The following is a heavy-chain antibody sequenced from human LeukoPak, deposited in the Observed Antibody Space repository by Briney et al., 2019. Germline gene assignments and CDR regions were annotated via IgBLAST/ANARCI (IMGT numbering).Heavy chain of an antibody. CDR3: ARGGFCSGGSCPVDYYYYMDV. CDR1: GFTFSSYW. J-gene: IGHJ6*03. D-gene: IGHD2-15*01. CDR2: IKQDGSEK. V-gene: IGHV3-7*01. Sequence: GGSLRLSCAASGFTFSSYWMSWVRQAPGKGLEWVANIKQDGSEKYYVDSVEGRYTISRDNAKNSLSLQINSLRAEHTAVYHFARGGFCSGGSCPVDYYYYMDVWGKGTTVTVSS.